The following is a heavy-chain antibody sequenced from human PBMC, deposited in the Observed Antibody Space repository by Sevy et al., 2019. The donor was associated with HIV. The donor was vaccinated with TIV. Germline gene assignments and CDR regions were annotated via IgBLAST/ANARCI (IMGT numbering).Heavy chain of an antibody. J-gene: IGHJ6*02. V-gene: IGHV4-39*01. CDR1: GGSMSSSSYY. Sequence: SETLSLTCTVSGGSMSSSSYYWGWIRQPPGKGLEWIGSIYYSGYTYYNPALKSRVTISVDTSKNQFSLKLRSVTAADAAVYYCARQGYSSSSRMDVWGQGTTVTVSS. CDR3: ARQGYSSSSRMDV. CDR2: IYYSGYT. D-gene: IGHD6-6*01.